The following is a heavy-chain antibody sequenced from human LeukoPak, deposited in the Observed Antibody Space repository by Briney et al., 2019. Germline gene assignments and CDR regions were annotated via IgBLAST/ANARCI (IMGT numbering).Heavy chain of an antibody. J-gene: IGHJ4*02. D-gene: IGHD6-13*01. V-gene: IGHV3-30-3*01. CDR3: ARASYSSSFGY. CDR1: GFTFSSYA. CDR2: ISYDGSNK. Sequence: GGSLRLSCAASGFTFSSYAMHWVRQAPGKGLEWVAVISYDGSNKYYADSVKGRFTISRDNSKNTLYLQMNSLRAEDTAVYYCARASYSSSFGYWGQGTLVTVSS.